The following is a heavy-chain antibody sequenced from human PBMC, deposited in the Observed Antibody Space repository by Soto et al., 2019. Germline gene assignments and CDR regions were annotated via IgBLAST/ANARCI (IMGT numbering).Heavy chain of an antibody. Sequence: QVQLVQSGAEVKKPGASVKVSCKASGYTFTNFGISWVRQAPGQGLEWMGWISAYNGNTNYAQNFQGRVTMTTDTPTSTAHMGLRSLRSDDTAWYYCGRGGAPIDYWGQGTPGTISS. D-gene: IGHD3-16*01. CDR3: GRGGAPIDY. J-gene: IGHJ4*02. V-gene: IGHV1-18*01. CDR1: GYTFTNFG. CDR2: ISAYNGNT.